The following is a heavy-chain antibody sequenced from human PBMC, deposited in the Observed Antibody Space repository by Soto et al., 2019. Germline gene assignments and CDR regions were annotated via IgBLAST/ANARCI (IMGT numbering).Heavy chain of an antibody. CDR1: GYTFTSYG. V-gene: IGHV1-18*01. CDR2: ISAHNGNP. CDR3: ARGRYGDY. J-gene: IGHJ4*02. Sequence: QVHLVQSGAEVKKPGASVKVSCKASGYTFTSYGITWVRQAPGQGLERMGWISAHNGNPDYSQKLQGRVIVTRDTSTSTAYMELRSLISDDPAVYYCARGRYGDYGGQGALVTVSS. D-gene: IGHD1-1*01.